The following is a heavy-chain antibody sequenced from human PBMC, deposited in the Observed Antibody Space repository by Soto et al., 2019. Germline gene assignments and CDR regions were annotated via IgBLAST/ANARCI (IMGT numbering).Heavy chain of an antibody. Sequence: VQLVESGGDVVQPGRSLRLSCAASGFTFSNFGMHWVRQAPGKGREWVGLISYDGINKYDADSVKGRFTISRDNSKNTLYLQMNSLRTEDTAVYYCASQVATGYWGQGTLVTVSP. CDR2: ISYDGINK. J-gene: IGHJ4*02. CDR3: ASQVATGY. CDR1: GFTFSNFG. D-gene: IGHD5-12*01. V-gene: IGHV3-30*03.